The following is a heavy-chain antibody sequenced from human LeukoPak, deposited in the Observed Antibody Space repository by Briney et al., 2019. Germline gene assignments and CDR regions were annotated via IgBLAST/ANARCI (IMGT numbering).Heavy chain of an antibody. CDR3: ARVIGIAARLGSKSYFDY. CDR1: GYTFTGYY. V-gene: IGHV1-2*02. D-gene: IGHD6-6*01. J-gene: IGHJ4*02. Sequence: GASVKVSCKASGYTFTGYYMHWVRQAPGQGLEWMGWINPNSGGTNYAQKFQGRVTMTRDTSISTAYMELSRLRSDDTAVYYCARVIGIAARLGSKSYFDYWGQGTLVTVSS. CDR2: INPNSGGT.